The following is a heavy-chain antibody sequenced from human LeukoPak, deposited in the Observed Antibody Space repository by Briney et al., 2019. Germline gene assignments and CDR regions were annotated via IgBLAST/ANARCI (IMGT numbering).Heavy chain of an antibody. D-gene: IGHD1-1*01. CDR2: ISGNGGVI. CDR1: EFSVGSNY. CDR3: ARDPRTVRI. Sequence: GGSLRLSCAASEFSVGSNYMTWVRQAPGKGLEWLSYISGNGGVIQYADSVKGRFTISRDNAKNLLYLQMDSLRVEDTVIYYCARDPRTVRIWGQGTLVTVSS. V-gene: IGHV3-11*04. J-gene: IGHJ4*02.